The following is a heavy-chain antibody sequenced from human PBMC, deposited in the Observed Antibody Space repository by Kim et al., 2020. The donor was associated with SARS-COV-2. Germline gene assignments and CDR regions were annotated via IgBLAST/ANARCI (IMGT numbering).Heavy chain of an antibody. CDR2: ISSSSSTI. CDR3: ARDRIAAAGYEYFQH. J-gene: IGHJ1*01. V-gene: IGHV3-48*02. CDR1: GFTFSSYS. Sequence: GGSLRLSCAASGFTFSSYSMNWVRQAPGKGLEWVSYISSSSSTIYYADSVKGRFTISRDNAKNSLYLQMNSLRDEDTAVYYCARDRIAAAGYEYFQHWGQGTLVTVSS. D-gene: IGHD6-13*01.